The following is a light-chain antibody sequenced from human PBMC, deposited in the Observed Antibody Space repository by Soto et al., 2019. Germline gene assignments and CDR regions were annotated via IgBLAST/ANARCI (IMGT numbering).Light chain of an antibody. J-gene: IGKJ1*01. V-gene: IGKV3-11*01. CDR3: QQYGSSPRT. Sequence: EIVLTQSPATLSLSPGERATLSCRASQSVHNYLAWYQQKPGQAPRLLIYHADKRATGVPARFSGGGSGTDFTLTITSLEPEDFAVYYCQQYGSSPRTFGQGTKVEIK. CDR2: HAD. CDR1: QSVHNY.